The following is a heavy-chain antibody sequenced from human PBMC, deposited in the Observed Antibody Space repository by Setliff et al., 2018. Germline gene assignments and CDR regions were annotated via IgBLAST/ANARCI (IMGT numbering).Heavy chain of an antibody. CDR2: INVSGGSA. CDR3: SRLVRYCSKTTCQTASGAEL. D-gene: IGHD2-8*01. Sequence: ASVKVSCKTSGYSFIRYYMYWVRQAPGQGLEWMGLINVSGGSASYEQKFQGRVTMTRDTSTGTVYMELTSLKSEDTAVYYCSRLVRYCSKTTCQTASGAELWGQGTLVTVSS. J-gene: IGHJ4*02. V-gene: IGHV1-46*01. CDR1: GYSFIRYY.